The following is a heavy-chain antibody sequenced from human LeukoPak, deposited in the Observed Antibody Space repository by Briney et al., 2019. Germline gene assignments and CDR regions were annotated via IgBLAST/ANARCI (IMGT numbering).Heavy chain of an antibody. J-gene: IGHJ4*02. V-gene: IGHV1-69*04. Sequence: ATVNVSCKASGGTFSSYAISWVRQAPGQGLEWMGRIIPILGIANYAHKFQGRDTITADKSTSTAYMELSSLRSEDTAVYYCARHPSSSSRISDYWGQGTLVTVSS. CDR2: IIPILGIA. CDR3: ARHPSSSSRISDY. CDR1: GGTFSSYA. D-gene: IGHD6-6*01.